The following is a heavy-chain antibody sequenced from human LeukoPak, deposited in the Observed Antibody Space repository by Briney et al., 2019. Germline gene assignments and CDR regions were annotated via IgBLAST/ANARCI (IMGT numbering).Heavy chain of an antibody. D-gene: IGHD3-22*01. CDR3: ARLPDSSGYHYPFDY. Sequence: SETLSLTCTVSGGSISSYYWSWIRQPPGKGLEWIGYIYYSGSTNYNPSLKSRVTISVDTSKNQFSLKLSSVTAADTAVYYCARLPDSSGYHYPFDYWGQGTLVTVSS. CDR2: IYYSGST. V-gene: IGHV4-59*01. CDR1: GGSISSYY. J-gene: IGHJ4*02.